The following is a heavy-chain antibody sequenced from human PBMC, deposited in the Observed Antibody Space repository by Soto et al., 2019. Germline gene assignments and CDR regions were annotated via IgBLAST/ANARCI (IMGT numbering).Heavy chain of an antibody. Sequence: QVQLQESGPGLVKPSETLSLTCTVSGASISRYYWSWIRQPPGKALEFVGDIFKRGSTNYNPSLKSRRTMTVDTSKNQFSLKLSSVTAADRAVYFWAILGRYFGGMDVWGQGTTVTVPS. CDR3: AILGRYFGGMDV. J-gene: IGHJ6*02. D-gene: IGHD3-9*01. V-gene: IGHV4-59*08. CDR1: GASISRYY. CDR2: IFKRGST.